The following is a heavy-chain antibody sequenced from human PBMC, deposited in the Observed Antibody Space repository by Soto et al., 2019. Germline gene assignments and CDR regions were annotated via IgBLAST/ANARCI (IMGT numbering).Heavy chain of an antibody. CDR2: IYGGGST. J-gene: IGHJ6*02. D-gene: IGHD6-6*01. Sequence: LRLSCAASGFTVSSNYMSWARQAPGKGLEWVSVIYGGGSTYYADSVKGRFTISRDNSKNTLYLQMNSLRAEDTAVYYCARDHIAARPYYYYGMDVWGQGTTVTVSS. CDR1: GFTVSSNY. CDR3: ARDHIAARPYYYYGMDV. V-gene: IGHV3-53*01.